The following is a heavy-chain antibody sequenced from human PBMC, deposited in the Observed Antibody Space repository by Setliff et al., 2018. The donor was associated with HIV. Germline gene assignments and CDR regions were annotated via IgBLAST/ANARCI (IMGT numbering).Heavy chain of an antibody. CDR3: ARDGSGAPYYGMDV. CDR2: FYSNGKT. J-gene: IGHJ6*02. V-gene: IGHV3-66*03. CDR1: GFTVNSNY. Sequence: ESLTISCAASGFTVNSNYINWVRQAPGKGLEWVSVFYSNGKTYYADSVRGRFTISRDNSQNTVSLQMNSLRVEDTAVYYCARDGSGAPYYGMDVWGQGTTVTVSS. D-gene: IGHD6-19*01.